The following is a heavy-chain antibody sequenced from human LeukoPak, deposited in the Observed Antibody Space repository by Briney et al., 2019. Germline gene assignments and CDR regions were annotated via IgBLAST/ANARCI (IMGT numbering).Heavy chain of an antibody. V-gene: IGHV4-34*01. CDR1: GGSFSGYY. CDR2: INHSGST. CDR3: ARGLGTGYDYVWGSYRHKYFDY. Sequence: SETLSLTCAVYGGSFSGYYWSWIRQPPGKGLEWIGEINHSGSTNYNPSLKSRVTISVDTSKNQFSLKLSSVTAADTAVYYCARGLGTGYDYVWGSYRHKYFDYWGQGTLVTVSS. J-gene: IGHJ4*02. D-gene: IGHD3-16*02.